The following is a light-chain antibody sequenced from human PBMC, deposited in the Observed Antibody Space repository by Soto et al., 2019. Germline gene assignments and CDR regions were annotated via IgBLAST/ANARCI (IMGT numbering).Light chain of an antibody. Sequence: ETVMTQSPATLSVSPGXGXXLXXRASQSVSSNLVWYQHKPGQAPRLLIYGASTRATDIPARFSGSGSGTDFTLTISSLEPEDFAVYYCQQRSNWPPNFGGGTKVDNK. V-gene: IGKV3-15*01. CDR3: QQRSNWPPN. CDR2: GAS. J-gene: IGKJ4*01. CDR1: QSVSSN.